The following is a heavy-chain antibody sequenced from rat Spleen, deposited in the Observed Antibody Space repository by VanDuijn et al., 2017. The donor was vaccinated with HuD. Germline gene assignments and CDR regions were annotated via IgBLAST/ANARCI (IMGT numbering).Heavy chain of an antibody. CDR1: GFTFSDYY. CDR3: TKNWDY. CDR2: ISNTGSST. V-gene: IGHV5-20*01. D-gene: IGHD3-6*01. Sequence: EVQLVESDGGLVQPGRSLKLSCAASGFTFSDYYMAWVRQAPTKGLEWVATISNTGSSTYYPDSVKGRFTISRDNAKSTLYLQMTSLRSEDTAIYYCTKNWDYWGQGVMVTVSS. J-gene: IGHJ2*01.